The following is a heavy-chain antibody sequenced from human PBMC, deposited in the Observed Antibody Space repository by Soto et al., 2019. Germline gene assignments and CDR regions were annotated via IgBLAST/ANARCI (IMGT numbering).Heavy chain of an antibody. V-gene: IGHV1-58*01. Sequence: SVKVSCKASGFTFTSSAVQWVRQARGQRLEWIGWIVVGSGNTNYAQKFQERVTITRDMSTSTAYMELSSLRSEDTAVYYCAASDWSSTSCYEKGYYGMDVWGQETTVTGSS. CDR2: IVVGSGNT. D-gene: IGHD2-2*01. J-gene: IGHJ6*02. CDR1: GFTFTSSA. CDR3: AASDWSSTSCYEKGYYGMDV.